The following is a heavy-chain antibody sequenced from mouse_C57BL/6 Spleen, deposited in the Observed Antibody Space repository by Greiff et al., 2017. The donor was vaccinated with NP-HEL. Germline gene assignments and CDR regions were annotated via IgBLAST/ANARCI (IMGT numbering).Heavy chain of an antibody. J-gene: IGHJ1*03. D-gene: IGHD3-3*01. CDR2: IDPSDSYT. CDR1: GYTFTSYW. CDR3: ARWGPWYFDV. Sequence: QVQLQQPGAELVRPGTSVKLSCKASGYTFTSYWMHWVKQRPGQGLEWIGVIDPSDSYTNYNQKFKGKATLTVDTSSSTAYMQLSSLTSEDSAVYYCARWGPWYFDVWGTGTTVTVSS. V-gene: IGHV1-59*01.